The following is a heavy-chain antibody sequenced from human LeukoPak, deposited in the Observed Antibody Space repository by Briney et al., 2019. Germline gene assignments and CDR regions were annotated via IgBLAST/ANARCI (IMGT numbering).Heavy chain of an antibody. CDR1: GFTFSSYG. V-gene: IGHV3-30*02. J-gene: IGHJ4*02. CDR3: AKDLWLVLNY. D-gene: IGHD6-19*01. Sequence: GGSLRLSCAASGFTFSSYGMHWVRQAPGKGLEWVAFIRYDGSNKCYADSVKGRFTISRDNSKNTLYLQMNSLRAEDTAVYYCAKDLWLVLNYWGQGTLVTVSS. CDR2: IRYDGSNK.